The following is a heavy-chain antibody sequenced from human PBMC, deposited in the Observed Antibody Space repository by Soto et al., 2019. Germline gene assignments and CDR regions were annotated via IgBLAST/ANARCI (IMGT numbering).Heavy chain of an antibody. J-gene: IGHJ4*02. CDR1: GFTFINYW. D-gene: IGHD6-19*01. V-gene: IGHV3-74*01. CDR2: INGDGSTT. Sequence: GGSLRLSCASSGFTFINYWMHWVRQAPGKGLVWVSRINGDGSTTSHADSVKGRFTISRDNAKNTLYLQMNSLRAEDTAVYYCARLPGYSTGWTPFDFWGQGTHVTVS. CDR3: ARLPGYSTGWTPFDF.